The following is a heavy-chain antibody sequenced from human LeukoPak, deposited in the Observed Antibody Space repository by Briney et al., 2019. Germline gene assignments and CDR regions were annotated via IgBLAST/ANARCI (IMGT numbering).Heavy chain of an antibody. J-gene: IGHJ4*02. D-gene: IGHD4-17*01. CDR3: ARDYGDYFDY. Sequence: SETLSLTCTVSGVSISNYYWSWIRQPPGKGLEWIGYIYYSGSTNYNPSLKSRVIISVDTSKNQFSLKLSSVAAADTAVYYCARDYGDYFDYWGQGTLVTVSS. V-gene: IGHV4-59*01. CDR1: GVSISNYY. CDR2: IYYSGST.